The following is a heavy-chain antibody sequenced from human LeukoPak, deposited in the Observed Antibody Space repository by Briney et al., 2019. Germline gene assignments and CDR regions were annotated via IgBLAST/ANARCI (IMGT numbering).Heavy chain of an antibody. Sequence: GGSLRLSCTVSGFTVSSNSMSWVRQAPGKGLEWVAVISYDGSNKYYADSVKGRFTISRDNSKDMLYLQMNSLRAEDTAVYYCARGAIAARHYYYYYMDVWGKGTTVTVSS. CDR2: ISYDGSNK. CDR3: ARGAIAARHYYYYYMDV. CDR1: GFTVSSNS. D-gene: IGHD6-6*01. J-gene: IGHJ6*03. V-gene: IGHV3-30*04.